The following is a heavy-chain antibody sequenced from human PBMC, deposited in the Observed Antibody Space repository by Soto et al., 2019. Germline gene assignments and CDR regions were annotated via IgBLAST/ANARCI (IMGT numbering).Heavy chain of an antibody. J-gene: IGHJ4*02. CDR1: GFTFSIYG. Sequence: QVQLVESGGGVVQPGRSLRLSCAASGFTFSIYGMHWVRQAPGKRLEWVAVISYDGSNKYYADSVKGRFTISRDNSKKTLYLQMNSLRGEDTAVYYCAKETVEYYFDYWGQGTLVTVSS. V-gene: IGHV3-30*18. CDR2: ISYDGSNK. D-gene: IGHD3-3*01. CDR3: AKETVEYYFDY.